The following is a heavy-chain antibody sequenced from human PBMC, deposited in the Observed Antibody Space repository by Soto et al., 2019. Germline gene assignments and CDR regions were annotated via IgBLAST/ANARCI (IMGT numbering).Heavy chain of an antibody. Sequence: QVQLVQSGAEVKKPGASVKVSCKASGYTFTSYAMHWVRQAPGQRLEWMGWINAGNGNTKYSQKFQGRVTIIRDTAASTAYMELSRLRSEDTAVYYCASRQVVAGTNDYYYGMDVWGQGTTVTVSS. CDR1: GYTFTSYA. J-gene: IGHJ6*02. D-gene: IGHD6-19*01. CDR3: ASRQVVAGTNDYYYGMDV. CDR2: INAGNGNT. V-gene: IGHV1-3*01.